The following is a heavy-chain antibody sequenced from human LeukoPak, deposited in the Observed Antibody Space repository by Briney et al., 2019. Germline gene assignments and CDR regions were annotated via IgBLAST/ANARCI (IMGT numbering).Heavy chain of an antibody. CDR1: GFTFSSYA. V-gene: IGHV3-30-3*01. Sequence: PGRSLRLSCAASGFTFSSYAMHWVRQAPGKGLGWVAVISYDGSNKYYADSVKGRFTISRDNSKNTLYLQMNSLRAEDTAVYYCARDLGGVVIITWHFDYWGQGTLVTVSS. D-gene: IGHD3-3*01. J-gene: IGHJ4*02. CDR2: ISYDGSNK. CDR3: ARDLGGVVIITWHFDY.